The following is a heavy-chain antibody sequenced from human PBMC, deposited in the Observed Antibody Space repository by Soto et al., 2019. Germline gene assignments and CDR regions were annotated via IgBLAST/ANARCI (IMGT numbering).Heavy chain of an antibody. CDR1: GFTFSSYG. D-gene: IGHD3-3*01. J-gene: IGHJ6*02. V-gene: IGHV3-30*03. CDR2: ISYDGSNK. CDR3: ATVPPRQYYDFWSGYMRYYGMDV. Sequence: PGGSLRLSCVVFGFTFSSYGMHWVRQAPGKVLEWVAVISYDGSNKYYADSVKGRFTISRDNSKNTLYLQMNSLKAEDTAVYYCATVPPRQYYDFWSGYMRYYGMDVWGQGTTVTVSS.